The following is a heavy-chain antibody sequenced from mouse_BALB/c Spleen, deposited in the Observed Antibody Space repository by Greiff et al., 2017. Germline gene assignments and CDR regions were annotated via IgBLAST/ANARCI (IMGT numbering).Heavy chain of an antibody. J-gene: IGHJ4*01. D-gene: IGHD5-1*01. V-gene: IGHV5-12-2*01. CDR3: ARQGEYGCMDY. Sequence: DVKLVESGGGLVQPGGSLKLSCAASGFTFSSYTMSWVRQTPEKRLEWVAYISNGGGSTYYPDTVKGRFTISRDNAKNTLYLQMSSLKSEDTAMYYCARQGEYGCMDYWGQGTSVTVSS. CDR2: ISNGGGST. CDR1: GFTFSSYT.